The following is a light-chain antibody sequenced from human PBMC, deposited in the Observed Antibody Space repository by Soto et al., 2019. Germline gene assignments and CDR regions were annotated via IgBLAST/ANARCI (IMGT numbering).Light chain of an antibody. Sequence: IQMTQSPSAMSASVGDRVTITCRASQSISSWLAWYQQKPGKAPKLLISGASSLESGVPSRFSGSGSGTDFTLTISRLEPEDFAAYYCQQYGSSPQTFGQGTKVDIK. V-gene: IGKV1-5*01. CDR1: QSISSW. CDR3: QQYGSSPQT. CDR2: GAS. J-gene: IGKJ1*01.